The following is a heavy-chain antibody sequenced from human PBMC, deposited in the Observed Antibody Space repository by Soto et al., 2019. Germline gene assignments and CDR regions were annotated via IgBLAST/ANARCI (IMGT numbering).Heavy chain of an antibody. J-gene: IGHJ4*02. Sequence: PGGSLRLSCAASGFTFSSYGIHWVRQAPGKGLEWVALISYDGSNKYYADSVKGRFAISRDNSKNTLYLQMNSLRAEDTAMYYCAKDAPYYYDSSGYYGPFAYWGQGTLVTVSS. CDR3: AKDAPYYYDSSGYYGPFAY. V-gene: IGHV3-30*18. D-gene: IGHD3-22*01. CDR2: ISYDGSNK. CDR1: GFTFSSYG.